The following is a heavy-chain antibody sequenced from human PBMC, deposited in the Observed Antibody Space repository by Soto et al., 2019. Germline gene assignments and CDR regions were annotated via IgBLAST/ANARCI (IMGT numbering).Heavy chain of an antibody. Sequence: PSETLSLTCTVSGGSISSGDYYWSWIRQPPGKGLEWIGYIYYSGSTYYNPSLKSRVTISVDTSKNQFSLKLSSVTAADTAVYYCARDLKPAAIRYYYYGMDVWGQGTTVTVSS. J-gene: IGHJ6*02. V-gene: IGHV4-30-4*01. CDR2: IYYSGST. CDR1: GGSISSGDYY. D-gene: IGHD2-2*01. CDR3: ARDLKPAAIRYYYYGMDV.